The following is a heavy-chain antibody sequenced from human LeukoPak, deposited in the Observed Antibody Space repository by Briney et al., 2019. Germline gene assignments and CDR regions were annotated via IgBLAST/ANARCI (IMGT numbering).Heavy chain of an antibody. CDR1: GFTFSSYS. J-gene: IGHJ3*01. D-gene: IGHD6-19*01. V-gene: IGHV3-21*01. Sequence: WVSLRLSCAASGFTFSSYSINWVRQAPGKGLEWVSSTSSSSRYIYYADSVKGRFTISRDNAKNSLYLQMNSLRAEDTAVYYCARESSGSRYGGTFDVWGQGTMVTV. CDR3: ARESSGSRYGGTFDV. CDR2: TSSSSRYI.